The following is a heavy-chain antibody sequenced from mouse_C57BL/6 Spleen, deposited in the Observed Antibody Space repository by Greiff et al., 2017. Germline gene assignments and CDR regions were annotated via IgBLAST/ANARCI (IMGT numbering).Heavy chain of an antibody. D-gene: IGHD2-3*01. V-gene: IGHV1-76*01. CDR1: GYTFTDYY. CDR3: ARSQDHLSSPMDY. CDR2: IYPGSGNT. Sequence: QVQLKESGAELVRPGASVKLSCKASGYTFTDYYINWVKQRPGQGLEWIARIYPGSGNTYYNEKFKGKATLTAEKSSSTAYMQLSSLTSEDSAVYFCARSQDHLSSPMDYWGQGTSVTVSS. J-gene: IGHJ4*01.